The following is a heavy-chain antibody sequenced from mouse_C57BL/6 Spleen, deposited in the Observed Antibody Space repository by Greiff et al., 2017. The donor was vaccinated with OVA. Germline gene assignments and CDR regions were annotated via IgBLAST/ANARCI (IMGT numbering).Heavy chain of an antibody. Sequence: QVHVKQPGTELVKPGASVKLSCKASGYTFTSYWMHWVKQRPGQGLEWIGNINPSNGGTNYNEKFKSKATLTVDKSSSTAYMQLSSLTSEDSAVYYCAREGVYYDYDEGDGRGYWGQGTTLTVSS. CDR1: GYTFTSYW. D-gene: IGHD2-4*01. J-gene: IGHJ2*01. V-gene: IGHV1-53*01. CDR3: AREGVYYDYDEGDGRGY. CDR2: INPSNGGT.